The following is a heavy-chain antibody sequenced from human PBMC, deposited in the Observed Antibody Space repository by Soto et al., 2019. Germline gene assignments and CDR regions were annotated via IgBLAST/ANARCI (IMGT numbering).Heavy chain of an antibody. Sequence: TLSLACTVSVGSVRSGDYYWSWILQQPGKGLEWIGYISYSGSTHYNPSLKSRITISVDTSKNQFSLKLTSVTAADTAMYYCARDRYVASYNWFDPWGLGALVTVSS. V-gene: IGHV4-31*03. D-gene: IGHD3-10*02. CDR2: ISYSGST. J-gene: IGHJ5*02. CDR3: ARDRYVASYNWFDP. CDR1: VGSVRSGDYY.